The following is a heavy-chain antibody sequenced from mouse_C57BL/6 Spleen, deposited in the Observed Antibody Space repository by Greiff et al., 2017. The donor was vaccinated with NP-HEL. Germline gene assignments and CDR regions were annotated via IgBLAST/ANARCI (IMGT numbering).Heavy chain of an antibody. D-gene: IGHD2-4*01. CDR3: ARDYDEGYAMDY. CDR2: INPGSGGT. J-gene: IGHJ4*01. Sequence: QVQLQQSGAELVRPGTSVKVSCKASGYAFTNYLIEWVKQRPGQGLEWIGVINPGSGGTNYNEKFKGKATLTADKSSSTAYMQLSSLTSEDSAVYFCARDYDEGYAMDYWGQGTSVTVSS. CDR1: GYAFTNYL. V-gene: IGHV1-54*01.